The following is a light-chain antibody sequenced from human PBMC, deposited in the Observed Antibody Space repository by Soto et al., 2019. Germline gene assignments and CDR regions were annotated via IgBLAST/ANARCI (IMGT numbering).Light chain of an antibody. J-gene: IGLJ3*02. V-gene: IGLV7-43*01. Sequence: QAVVTQEPSLTVSPGGTVTLTCASSTGAVTSGYYANWFQQKPGQAPRALISSTSNKHSWTPALFSGSLLGGKAALTLSGVQPEDEAEYYCLLFYRDAWVFGGGTKLTVL. CDR2: STS. CDR3: LLFYRDAWV. CDR1: TGAVTSGYY.